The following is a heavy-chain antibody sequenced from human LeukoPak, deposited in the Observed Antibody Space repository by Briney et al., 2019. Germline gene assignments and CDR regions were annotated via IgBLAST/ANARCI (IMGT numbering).Heavy chain of an antibody. D-gene: IGHD3-3*01. J-gene: IGHJ4*02. Sequence: PSETLSLTCIVSADAITSHFYWGWIRQSPGEGGKGLEWIASVYHSGAEYVNPSLKSRVTISVDTSKNQFSLKLSSVTAADTAVYYCARVPYDFWSGSEGYYFDYWGQGTLVTVSS. CDR1: ADAITSHFY. CDR2: VYHSGAE. V-gene: IGHV4-38-2*02. CDR3: ARVPYDFWSGSEGYYFDY.